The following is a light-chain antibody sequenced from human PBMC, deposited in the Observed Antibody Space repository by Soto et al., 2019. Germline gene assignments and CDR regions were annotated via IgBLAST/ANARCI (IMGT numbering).Light chain of an antibody. J-gene: IGKJ3*01. CDR1: QDITNS. CDR2: DAS. Sequence: DIQMTQSPSSLSASVGDRVTITCQESQDITNSLNWYQQKPGKAPKVLIYDASILETGVPSRFRGSGSGTDFTFTISSLQPEDVATYYGQQYDNLPLTFGPGTTVDIE. CDR3: QQYDNLPLT. V-gene: IGKV1-33*01.